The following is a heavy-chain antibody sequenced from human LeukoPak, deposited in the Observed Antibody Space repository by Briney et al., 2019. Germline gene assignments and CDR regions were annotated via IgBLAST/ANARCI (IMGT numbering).Heavy chain of an antibody. V-gene: IGHV3-74*01. J-gene: IGHJ4*02. CDR1: GFTFSSYW. CDR3: ARDLVIVETSGDDFDY. CDR2: IKRDGSVI. D-gene: IGHD2-21*01. Sequence: PGGSLRLSCAASGFTFSSYWMHWVRQAPGKGLAWVARIKRDGSVISYADSVKGRFTISRDNAKNTLYLQMNALRAEDTAVYYCARDLVIVETSGDDFDYWGQGTLVTVSS.